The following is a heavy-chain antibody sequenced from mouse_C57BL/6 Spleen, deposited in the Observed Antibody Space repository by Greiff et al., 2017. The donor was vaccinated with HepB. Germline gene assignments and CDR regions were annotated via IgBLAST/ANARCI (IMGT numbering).Heavy chain of an antibody. CDR2: IYPGSGST. Sequence: QVQLQQPGAELVKPGASVKMSCKASGYTFTSYWITWVKQRPGQGLEWIGDIYPGSGSTNYNEKFKSEATLTVDTSSSTAYMQLSSLTSEDSAVYYCARGWDWYFDVWGTGTTVTVSS. V-gene: IGHV1-55*01. D-gene: IGHD3-3*01. J-gene: IGHJ1*03. CDR3: ARGWDWYFDV. CDR1: GYTFTSYW.